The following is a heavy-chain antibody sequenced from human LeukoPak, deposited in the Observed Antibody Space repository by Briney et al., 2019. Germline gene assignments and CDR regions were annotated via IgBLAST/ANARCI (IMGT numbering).Heavy chain of an antibody. CDR3: ARVGNSGSFYYFDC. D-gene: IGHD1-26*01. Sequence: GGSLRLSCAASGFTFDDYAVTWVRQAPGKGLEWVSGINWNGDTPSYADSVKGRFTISKDNAKNSLSLQMNSLRAEDTAFYYCARVGNSGSFYYFDCWGQGTLVTVSS. V-gene: IGHV3-20*04. CDR1: GFTFDDYA. J-gene: IGHJ4*02. CDR2: INWNGDTP.